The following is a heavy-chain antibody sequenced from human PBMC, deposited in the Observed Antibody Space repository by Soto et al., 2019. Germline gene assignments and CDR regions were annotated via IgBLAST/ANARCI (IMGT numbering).Heavy chain of an antibody. CDR1: DFAFSTYN. V-gene: IGHV3-48*02. J-gene: IGHJ4*02. D-gene: IGHD2-21*01. Sequence: EVNLVESGGGQVQPGGSLRLSCVASDFAFSTYNMNWVRQAPGKGLELVSYISSRSNTIYYADSVKGRFTISRDNAKNSLYLPMNSRRDDDTAMYFCVRVPHVWTFVSWGQGTLVTV. CDR3: VRVPHVWTFVS. CDR2: ISSRSNTI.